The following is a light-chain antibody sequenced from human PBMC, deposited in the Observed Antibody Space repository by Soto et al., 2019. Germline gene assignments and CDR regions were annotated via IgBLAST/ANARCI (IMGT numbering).Light chain of an antibody. CDR3: QQYDTSPWT. J-gene: IGKJ1*01. CDR1: QSVSSNY. V-gene: IGKV3-20*01. CDR2: GAS. Sequence: EVVLTQSPGTLSLSAGERATLSCRASQSVSSNYLAWYQQKPGQSPRLLIYGASNRASGISDRFSDSGSGTDFTLTIYRLEPEDFAVYYCQQYDTSPWTFGQGTKVDIK.